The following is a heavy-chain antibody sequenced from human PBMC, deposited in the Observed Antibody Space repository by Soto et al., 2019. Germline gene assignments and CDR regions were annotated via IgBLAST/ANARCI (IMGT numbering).Heavy chain of an antibody. CDR2: ISGSGGST. D-gene: IGHD6-13*01. V-gene: IGHV3-23*01. J-gene: IGHJ4*02. CDR1: GFTFSSYA. CDR3: AKNPTLYSSSWYVYFDY. Sequence: PGGSLRLSCAASGFTFSSYAMSWVRQAPGKGLEWVSAISGSGGSTYYADSVKGRFTISRDNSKNTLYLQMNSLRAEDTAVYYCAKNPTLYSSSWYVYFDYWGQGTLVTVPQ.